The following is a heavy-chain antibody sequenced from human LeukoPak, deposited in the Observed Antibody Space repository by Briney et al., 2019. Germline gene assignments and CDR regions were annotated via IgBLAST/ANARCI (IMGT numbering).Heavy chain of an antibody. D-gene: IGHD3-16*01. J-gene: IGHJ5*02. CDR1: GGFISIYY. Sequence: SETLSLTCTVSGGFISIYYWNWIRQPPRKGLEWIGYIGYSGSTNYNYNPSLKSRVTISLDMSMNQLSLKLISVTAADTAVYYCARKTSRSGAYTTWGQGTLVTVSS. CDR3: ARKTSRSGAYTT. CDR2: IGYSGST. V-gene: IGHV4-59*01.